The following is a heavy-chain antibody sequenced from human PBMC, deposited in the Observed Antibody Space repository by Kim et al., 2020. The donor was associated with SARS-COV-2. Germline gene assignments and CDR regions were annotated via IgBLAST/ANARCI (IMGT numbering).Heavy chain of an antibody. Sequence: GGSLRLSCAASGFTFSNYAMSWVRQAPGKGLEWVSTISDSGGSTFYADPVKGRFTISRDNSKTMLYLEMKGLRAEDTAVYYCARDFYVSSSGAAFNVGGQGPTVTVSS. CDR2: ISDSGGST. V-gene: IGHV3-23*01. CDR3: ARDFYVSSSGAAFNV. J-gene: IGHJ3*01. CDR1: GFTFSNYA. D-gene: IGHD3-10*02.